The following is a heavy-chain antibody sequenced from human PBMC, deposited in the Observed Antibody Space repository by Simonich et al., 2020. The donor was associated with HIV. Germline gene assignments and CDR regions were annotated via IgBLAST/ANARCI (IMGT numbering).Heavy chain of an antibody. V-gene: IGHV1-69-2*01. CDR2: VDPEQDET. Sequence: EVQLVQSGAEVKKPGATVKISCRVFGYTFTDYYIHWVQQVPGKGLEWIGLVDPEQDETIYAWKFQGRLTITADTSPDIAYMELSSLRSEDTAVYYCATETGNFDYWGQGTLVTVSS. J-gene: IGHJ4*02. D-gene: IGHD7-27*01. CDR1: GYTFTDYY. CDR3: ATETGNFDY.